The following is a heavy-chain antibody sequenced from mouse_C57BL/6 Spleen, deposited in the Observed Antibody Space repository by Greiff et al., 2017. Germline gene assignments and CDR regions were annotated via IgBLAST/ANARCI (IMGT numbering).Heavy chain of an antibody. D-gene: IGHD1-1*01. CDR2: INPNNGGT. J-gene: IGHJ4*01. CDR1: GYTFTDYN. CDR3: ARTLIGDAMDY. V-gene: IGHV1-18*01. Sequence: IHVKQSVPELVKPGASVKIPCKASGYTFTDYNMDWVKQSHGKSLEWIGDINPNNGGTIYNQKFKGKATLTVDKSSSTAYMELRSLTSEDTAVYYCARTLIGDAMDYWGQGTSVTVSS.